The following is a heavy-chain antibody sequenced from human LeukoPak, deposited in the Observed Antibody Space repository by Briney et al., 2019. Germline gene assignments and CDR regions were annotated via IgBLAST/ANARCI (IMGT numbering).Heavy chain of an antibody. CDR2: IYHSGST. V-gene: IGHV4-4*02. Sequence: SGTLSLTCAVSGRSISSNNWWRWVRQPPGKGLEWIGEIYHSGSTDYNPSLESRVTISVDKSKNQFSLKLSSVTAADAAVYYCARGFYGSGSYSNPGFHAFDVWGQGTMVTVSS. J-gene: IGHJ3*01. D-gene: IGHD3-10*01. CDR3: ARGFYGSGSYSNPGFHAFDV. CDR1: GRSISSNNW.